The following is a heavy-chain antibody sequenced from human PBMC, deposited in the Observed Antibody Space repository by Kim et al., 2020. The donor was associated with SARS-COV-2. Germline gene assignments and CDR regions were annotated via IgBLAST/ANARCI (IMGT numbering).Heavy chain of an antibody. Sequence: STSYAQKLQGRVTMTRDTSTSTVYMDLSSLRSEDTAVYYCARAGGSGWSYFDYWGQGTLVTVSS. V-gene: IGHV1-46*04. CDR3: ARAGGSGWSYFDY. J-gene: IGHJ4*02. CDR2: ST. D-gene: IGHD6-19*01.